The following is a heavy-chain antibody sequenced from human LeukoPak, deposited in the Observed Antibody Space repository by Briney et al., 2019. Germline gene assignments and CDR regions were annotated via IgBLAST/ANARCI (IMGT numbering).Heavy chain of an antibody. CDR1: GGTFSSYA. CDR2: IIPISGTT. J-gene: IGHJ5*02. Sequence: SVKVSCKASGGTFSSYAITWVRQAPGQGLEWMGKIIPISGTTNYAQKFQGRVTFTADESTSTAYMQLSSLRSEDTALYYCARKLRLGGNWFDPWGQGTLVTVSS. V-gene: IGHV1-69*13. D-gene: IGHD1-26*01. CDR3: ARKLRLGGNWFDP.